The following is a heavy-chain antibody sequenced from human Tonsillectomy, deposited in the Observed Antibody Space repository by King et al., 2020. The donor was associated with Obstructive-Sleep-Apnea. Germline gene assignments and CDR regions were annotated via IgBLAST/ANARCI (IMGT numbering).Heavy chain of an antibody. CDR1: GFSLSTSGVG. CDR3: ALTHSSSWTARGQNWFDP. Sequence: TLKESGPTMVKPTQTLTLTCTFSGFSLSTSGVGVGWIRQPPGKALEWLALIYWDDDKRYSPSLKSRLTITKDTSKNQVVLTMTNMDPVDTATYYCALTHSSSWTARGQNWFDPWGKGTLVTVSS. D-gene: IGHD6-13*01. CDR2: IYWDDDK. J-gene: IGHJ5*02. V-gene: IGHV2-5*02.